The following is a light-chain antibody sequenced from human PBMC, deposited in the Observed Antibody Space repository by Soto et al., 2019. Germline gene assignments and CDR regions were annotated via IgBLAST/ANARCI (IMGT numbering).Light chain of an antibody. V-gene: IGKV1-5*03. CDR1: ESLSSR. CDR2: KAS. Sequence: DIQMTQSPSTLSASVGDRVIITCRASESLSSRLAWYQQKPGKAPKIVIYKASSLASGVPSRFSGSGSETEFTLAISSLQPDDFATYYCLQYINYPLTFGGGTKVEIK. J-gene: IGKJ4*01. CDR3: LQYINYPLT.